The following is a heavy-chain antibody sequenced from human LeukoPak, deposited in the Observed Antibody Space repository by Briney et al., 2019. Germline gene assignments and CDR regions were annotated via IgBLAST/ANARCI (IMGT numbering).Heavy chain of an antibody. D-gene: IGHD6-19*01. CDR2: ISSRGSPI. CDR1: GFTFSSYE. J-gene: IGHJ4*02. V-gene: IGHV3-48*03. Sequence: GGSLRLSCVTSGFTFSSYEMNWVRQAPGKGLEWVSYISSRGSPIYYADSVKGRFTISRDNAKNSLFLQMNSLRAEDTAVYYCARDSPYTSGWYDGDFDYWGQGTLVTVSS. CDR3: ARDSPYTSGWYDGDFDY.